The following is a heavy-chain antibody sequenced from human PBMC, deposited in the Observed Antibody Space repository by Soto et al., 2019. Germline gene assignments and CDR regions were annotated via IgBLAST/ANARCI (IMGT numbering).Heavy chain of an antibody. Sequence: GGSLRLSXLTSGFTFSSYAMSWVRQAPGKGLEWVASISGGGDTTYYADFVKGRFTISRDTSKHTVYMEMKSLRADDTAVYYCVKGQNWFDPWGQGTQVTVSS. V-gene: IGHV3-23*01. J-gene: IGHJ5*02. CDR1: GFTFSSYA. CDR3: VKGQNWFDP. CDR2: ISGGGDTT.